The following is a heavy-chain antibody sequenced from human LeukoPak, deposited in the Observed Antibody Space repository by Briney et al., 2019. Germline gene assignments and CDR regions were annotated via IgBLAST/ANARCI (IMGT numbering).Heavy chain of an antibody. D-gene: IGHD3-10*01. Sequence: PGGSLRLSCAASGFTFSSYAMSWVRQAPGKGLEWVSAISGSGGSTYYADSVKGRFTISRDNSKNTLYLQMNSLRAEDTAVYYCAKVPGITMVRGVIIPPLVWGQGTLVTVSS. V-gene: IGHV3-23*01. J-gene: IGHJ4*02. CDR3: AKVPGITMVRGVIIPPLV. CDR1: GFTFSSYA. CDR2: ISGSGGST.